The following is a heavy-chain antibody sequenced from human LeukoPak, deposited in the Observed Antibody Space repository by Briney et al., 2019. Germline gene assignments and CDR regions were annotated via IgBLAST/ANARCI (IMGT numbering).Heavy chain of an antibody. J-gene: IGHJ3*02. V-gene: IGHV4-61*02. CDR3: ARGGGGDYANDAFDI. CDR2: IYTTGST. D-gene: IGHD2-21*02. Sequence: SETLSLTCTVSGGSITTGSYYWIWIRQPAGKGLEWIGRIYTTGSTNYNPSLKSRVTISVDTSKNQFSLKLSSVTAADTAVYYCARGGGGDYANDAFDIWGQGTMVTVSS. CDR1: GGSITTGSYY.